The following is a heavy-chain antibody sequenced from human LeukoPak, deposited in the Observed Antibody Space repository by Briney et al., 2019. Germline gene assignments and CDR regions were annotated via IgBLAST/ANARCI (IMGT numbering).Heavy chain of an antibody. CDR2: INPNTGGT. J-gene: IGHJ5*02. D-gene: IGHD4-17*01. CDR1: GYTFTGCY. Sequence: ASVKVSCRASGYTFTGCYIHWVRQAPGQGLEWMGWINPNTGGTNYAQTFQGRVTMTWDTSISTAYMELSRLRSDDTAVYYCARGPNGDYERKKDWFDPWGQGTLVTVSS. CDR3: ARGPNGDYERKKDWFDP. V-gene: IGHV1-2*02.